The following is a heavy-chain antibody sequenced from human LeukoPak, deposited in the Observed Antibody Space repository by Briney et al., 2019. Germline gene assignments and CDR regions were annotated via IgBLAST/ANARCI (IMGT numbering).Heavy chain of an antibody. D-gene: IGHD6-13*01. V-gene: IGHV5-51*01. CDR3: ARQYSSSWYLPQLGGFDP. CDR1: GYRFTSYW. Sequence: GESLKISCKGSGYRFTSYWIGWVRQMPGKGLEWMGIIYPGDSDTRYSPSFQGQVTISADKSISTAYLQWSSLKASDTAMYYCARQYSSSWYLPQLGGFDPWGQGTLVTVSS. CDR2: IYPGDSDT. J-gene: IGHJ5*02.